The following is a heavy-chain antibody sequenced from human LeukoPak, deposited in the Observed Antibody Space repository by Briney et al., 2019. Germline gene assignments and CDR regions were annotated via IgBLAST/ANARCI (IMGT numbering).Heavy chain of an antibody. D-gene: IGHD3-22*01. CDR2: ISASGGTT. CDR1: GFTFSNFA. J-gene: IGHJ5*02. CDR3: ARVSPIGVDP. V-gene: IGHV3-23*01. Sequence: GGSLRLSCAASGFTFSNFAMSWVRQAPGKGLEWVSSISASGGTTYYADSVKGRFTISRDNAKNSLYLQMNSLRAEDTAVYYCARVSPIGVDPWGQGTLVTVSS.